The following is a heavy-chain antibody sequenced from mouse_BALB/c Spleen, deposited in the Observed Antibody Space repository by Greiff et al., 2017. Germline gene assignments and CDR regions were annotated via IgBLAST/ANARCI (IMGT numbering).Heavy chain of an antibody. CDR2: ISYSGST. CDR1: GYSITSDYA. Sequence: DVKLQESGPGLVKPSQSLSLTCTVTGYSITSDYAWNWIRQFPGNKLEWMGYISYSGSTSYNPSLKSRISITRDTSKNQFFLQLNSVTTEDTATYYCARGTALARGYFDVWGAGTTVTVSS. J-gene: IGHJ1*01. V-gene: IGHV3-2*02. D-gene: IGHD3-3*01. CDR3: ARGTALARGYFDV.